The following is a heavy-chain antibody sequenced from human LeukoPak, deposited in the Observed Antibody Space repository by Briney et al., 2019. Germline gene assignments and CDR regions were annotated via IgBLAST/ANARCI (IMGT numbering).Heavy chain of an antibody. D-gene: IGHD3-22*01. V-gene: IGHV1-18*01. J-gene: IGHJ4*02. Sequence: GASVKVSCTASGYTFTSYGISWVRQAPGQGLEWMGWISAYNGNTNYAQKLQGRVTMTTDTSTSTAYMELRSLRSDDTAVYYCARGLSNYYYDSSGYYGVVDYWGQGTLVTVSS. CDR1: GYTFTSYG. CDR3: ARGLSNYYYDSSGYYGVVDY. CDR2: ISAYNGNT.